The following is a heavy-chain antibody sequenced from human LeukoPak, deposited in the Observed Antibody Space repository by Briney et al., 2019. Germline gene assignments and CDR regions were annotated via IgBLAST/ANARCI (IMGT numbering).Heavy chain of an antibody. V-gene: IGHV4-34*01. CDR1: GGSFSGYY. Sequence: SETLSLTCAVYGGSFSGYYWSWIRQPPGKGLEWIGEINHSGSTNYNPSLKSRVTISVDTSKNQFSQKLSSVTAADTAVYYRARGIVPAARGNWFDPWGQGTLVTVSS. CDR2: INHSGST. CDR3: ARGIVPAARGNWFDP. D-gene: IGHD2-2*01. J-gene: IGHJ5*02.